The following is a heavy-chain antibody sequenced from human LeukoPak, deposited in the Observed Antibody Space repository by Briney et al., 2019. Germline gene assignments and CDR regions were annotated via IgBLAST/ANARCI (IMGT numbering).Heavy chain of an antibody. J-gene: IGHJ4*02. CDR2: IIPIFGTA. CDR3: ARPPTVVAAHFDY. Sequence: SVKVSCKASGGTFSSYAISWVRQAPGQGLEWMGGIIPIFGTANYAQKFQGRVTITADKSTSTAYMELSSLRSEDTAVYYCARPPTVVAAHFDYWGQGTLVTVSS. CDR1: GGTFSSYA. D-gene: IGHD2-15*01. V-gene: IGHV1-69*06.